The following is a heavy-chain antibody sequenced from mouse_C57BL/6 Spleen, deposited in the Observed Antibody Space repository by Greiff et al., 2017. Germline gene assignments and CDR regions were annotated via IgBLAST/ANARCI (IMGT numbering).Heavy chain of an antibody. D-gene: IGHD4-1*01. J-gene: IGHJ2*01. V-gene: IGHV1-64*01. CDR3: ARWRSNWGY. Sequence: QVQLQQSGAELVKPGASVKLSCKASGYTFTSYWMHWVKQRPGQGLEWIGMIHPNSGSTNYNEKIKSKATLTVDKSSSTASMQLSSLTSEDSAVYYCARWRSNWGYWGQGTTLTVSS. CDR1: GYTFTSYW. CDR2: IHPNSGST.